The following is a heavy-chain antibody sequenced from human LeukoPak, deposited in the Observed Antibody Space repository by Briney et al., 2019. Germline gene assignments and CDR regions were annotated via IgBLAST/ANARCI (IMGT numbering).Heavy chain of an antibody. D-gene: IGHD3-16*01. Sequence: SETLSLTCTVSGGSISGTYYWSWIRQPPGKGLEWIGYVYYTGTTDSNPSLKSRVTISLDTSKNQFSLNLSSVTAADTAVYYCARRWVYDKRAFDAWGQGTMVTVSS. CDR2: VYYTGTT. J-gene: IGHJ3*01. V-gene: IGHV4-59*08. CDR3: ARRWVYDKRAFDA. CDR1: GGSISGTYY.